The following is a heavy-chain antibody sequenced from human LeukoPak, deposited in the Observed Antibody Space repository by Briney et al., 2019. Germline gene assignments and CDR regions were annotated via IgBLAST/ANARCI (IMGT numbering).Heavy chain of an antibody. CDR1: GYTFTSYG. Sequence: ASVKVSCKASGYTFTSYGISWVRRAPGQGLEWMGWISAYNGNTNYAQKLQGRVTMTTDTSTSTAYMELRSLRSDDTAVYYCARVNDYVWGSYRYPQFDYWGQGTLVTVSS. CDR3: ARVNDYVWGSYRYPQFDY. D-gene: IGHD3-16*02. J-gene: IGHJ4*02. CDR2: ISAYNGNT. V-gene: IGHV1-18*04.